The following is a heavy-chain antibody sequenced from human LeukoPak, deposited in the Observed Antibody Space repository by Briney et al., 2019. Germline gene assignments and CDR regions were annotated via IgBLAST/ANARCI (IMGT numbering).Heavy chain of an antibody. V-gene: IGHV3-66*01. CDR1: GFRVNNDY. J-gene: IGHJ4*01. Sequence: GSLRLSCEVSGFRVNNDYMNWVRQAPGKGLEWVSIIYSGSSTYYADSVKGRFTISRDSSNNTLFLQMSNLRVDDSGLYYCATDVRSSPLGFWGHGTLVTVSS. CDR2: IYSGSST. D-gene: IGHD2-2*01. CDR3: ATDVRSSPLGF.